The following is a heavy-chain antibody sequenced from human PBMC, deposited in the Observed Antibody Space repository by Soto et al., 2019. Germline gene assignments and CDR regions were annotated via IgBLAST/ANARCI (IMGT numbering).Heavy chain of an antibody. CDR3: AKGGRQWLVTSDFNY. CDR2: VSHDGRNT. CDR1: GFTFSSYW. J-gene: IGHJ4*02. D-gene: IGHD6-19*01. V-gene: IGHV3-30*18. Sequence: PGGSLRLSCAASGFTFSSYWMHWVRQAPCKGLEWVAVVSHDGRNTHYADSVKGRFTISRDSSKNTVSLEMTSLRAEDTAVYYCAKGGRQWLVTSDFNYWGQGALVTVSS.